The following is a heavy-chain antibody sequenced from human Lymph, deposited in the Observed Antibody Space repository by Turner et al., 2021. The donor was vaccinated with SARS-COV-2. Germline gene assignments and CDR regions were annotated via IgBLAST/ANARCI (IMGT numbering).Heavy chain of an antibody. CDR2: ISFDGNNK. V-gene: IGHV3-30-3*01. J-gene: IGHJ4*02. CDR1: GFTFSSYA. D-gene: IGHD3-10*01. CDR3: ARGDYYGSGTYPGKTFDY. Sequence: QVQLVESGGGVVQPGRSLRLSCAASGFTFSSYAMHWVRQAPGKGLEWVAVISFDGNNKYYTDSVKGRFTISRDNSENTLYLKLNSLRPEDTAVYYCARGDYYGSGTYPGKTFDYWGQGTLVTVSS.